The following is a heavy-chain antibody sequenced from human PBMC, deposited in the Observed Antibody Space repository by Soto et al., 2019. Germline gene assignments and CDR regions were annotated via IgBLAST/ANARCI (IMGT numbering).Heavy chain of an antibody. J-gene: IGHJ4*02. CDR3: VGGQYYFDY. CDR1: GFPFTTDA. Sequence: QVQLVESGGGVVQPGRSLRLSCAASGFPFTTDAMHWVREGPGKGLELVAVISYDGSNTYYADSVKGRFTISRDNSKNTLYQQMNGLRTEDTALYYCVGGQYYFDYRGQGTMVTVSA. V-gene: IGHV3-30*03. D-gene: IGHD3-10*01. CDR2: ISYDGSNT.